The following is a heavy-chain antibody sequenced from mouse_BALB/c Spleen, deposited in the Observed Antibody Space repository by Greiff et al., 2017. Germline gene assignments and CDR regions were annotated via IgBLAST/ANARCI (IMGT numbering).Heavy chain of an antibody. CDR1: GFSLTSYG. CDR2: IGAGGST. J-gene: IGHJ3*01. V-gene: IGHV2-9*02. Sequence: VQLQQSGPGLVAPSQSLSITCTVSGFSLTSYGVHWVRQPPGKGLEWLGVIGAGGSTNYNSALMSRLSISKDNSKSQVFLKMNGLQTDDTAMYYCARDAKTEFAYWGQGTLVTVSA. CDR3: ARDAKTEFAY.